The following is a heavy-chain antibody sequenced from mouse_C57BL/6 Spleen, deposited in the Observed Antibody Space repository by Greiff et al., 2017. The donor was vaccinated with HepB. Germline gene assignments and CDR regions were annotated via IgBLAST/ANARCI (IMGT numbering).Heavy chain of an antibody. D-gene: IGHD4-1*01. CDR3: ARGTGTFAY. Sequence: VQLQQPGAELVRPGSSVQLSCKASGYTFTSYWMDWVKQRPGQGLEWIGNLYPSDSETHYNQKFKDKATLTVDKSSSTAYMQLSSLTSEDSAVYYCARGTGTFAYWGQGTLVTVSA. CDR1: GYTFTSYW. CDR2: LYPSDSET. J-gene: IGHJ3*01. V-gene: IGHV1-61*01.